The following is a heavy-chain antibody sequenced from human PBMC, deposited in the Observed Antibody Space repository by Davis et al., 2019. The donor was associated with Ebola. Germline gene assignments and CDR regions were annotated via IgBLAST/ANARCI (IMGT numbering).Heavy chain of an antibody. CDR3: ARDRRFFDNPYYFDY. Sequence: GESLKISCAASGFIFSNYGMNWVRQAPGKGLAWVSYINLNGNNIYYADSVKGRFTISRDSATNSLYLQMNSLRDEDTAVYYCARDRRFFDNPYYFDYWGPGTLVTVSS. CDR2: INLNGNNI. V-gene: IGHV3-48*02. J-gene: IGHJ4*02. CDR1: GFIFSNYG. D-gene: IGHD2/OR15-2a*01.